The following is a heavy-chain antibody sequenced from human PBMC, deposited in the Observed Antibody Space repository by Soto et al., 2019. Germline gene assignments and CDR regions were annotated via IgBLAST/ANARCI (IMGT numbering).Heavy chain of an antibody. CDR1: GFTFSSYE. J-gene: IGHJ6*02. Sequence: GGSLRLSCAASGFTFSSYEMNWVRQAPGKGLEWVSYISSSGSTIYYADSVKGRFTISRDNAKNSLYLQMNSLRAEDTAVYYCARDRGPDLGYDFWSGYQASYYYGMDVWGQGTTVTVSS. V-gene: IGHV3-48*03. CDR2: ISSSGSTI. D-gene: IGHD3-3*01. CDR3: ARDRGPDLGYDFWSGYQASYYYGMDV.